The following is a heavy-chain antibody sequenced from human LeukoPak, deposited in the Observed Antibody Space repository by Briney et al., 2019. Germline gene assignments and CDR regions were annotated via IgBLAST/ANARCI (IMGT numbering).Heavy chain of an antibody. V-gene: IGHV3-33*06. CDR2: IWYDGSNK. Sequence: GGSLRLSCAASGFTFSSYGMHWVRQAPGKGLEWVAVIWYDGSNKYYADSVKGRFTISRDNSKNTLYLQMNSLRAEDTAVYYCAKGNYYMDVWGKGTTVTVSS. J-gene: IGHJ6*03. CDR1: GFTFSSYG. CDR3: AKGNYYMDV.